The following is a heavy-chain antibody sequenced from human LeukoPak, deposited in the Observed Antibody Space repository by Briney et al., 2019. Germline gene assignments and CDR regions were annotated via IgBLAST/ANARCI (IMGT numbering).Heavy chain of an antibody. CDR1: GYTFTSYY. V-gene: IGHV1-46*01. CDR3: ARGYCYNSNCYGNFDF. D-gene: IGHD2-2*01. Sequence: GASVKVSCTASGYTFTSYYLHWVRRAPGQGLEWMGLINPSGSSTSNTQKFQGRVTMTRDTSTSTVYMELSSLRSEDTAVYYCARGYCYNSNCYGNFDFWGQGTLVTVSS. CDR2: INPSGSST. J-gene: IGHJ4*02.